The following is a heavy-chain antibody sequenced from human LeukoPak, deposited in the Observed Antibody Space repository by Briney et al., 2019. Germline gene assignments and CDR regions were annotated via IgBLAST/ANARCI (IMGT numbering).Heavy chain of an antibody. CDR2: ISWNSGSI. Sequence: PGRSLRLSCAASGFTFDDYAMHWVRQAPGKGLEWASGISWNSGSIGYADSVKGRFTISRDNAKNSLYLQMNSLRAEDMALYYCATSRGYYYDSSGYYYVRGGAFDIWGQGTMVTVSS. V-gene: IGHV3-9*03. CDR1: GFTFDDYA. D-gene: IGHD3-22*01. CDR3: ATSRGYYYDSSGYYYVRGGAFDI. J-gene: IGHJ3*02.